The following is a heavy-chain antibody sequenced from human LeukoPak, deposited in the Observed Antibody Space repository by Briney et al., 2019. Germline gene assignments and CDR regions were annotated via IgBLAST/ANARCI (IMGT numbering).Heavy chain of an antibody. V-gene: IGHV3-23*01. CDR1: GFTFKNYA. Sequence: PGGSLRLSCAASGFTFKNYAMNWVRQSPGQGLEWVSTISGDAVTSWYADSVKGRFTVSRDNSKNIVFLQMNNLRAEDTAVYYCAKDPGYGYGPSDYWGQGTLATVSS. CDR3: AKDPGYGYGPSDY. CDR2: ISGDAVTS. J-gene: IGHJ4*02. D-gene: IGHD5-18*01.